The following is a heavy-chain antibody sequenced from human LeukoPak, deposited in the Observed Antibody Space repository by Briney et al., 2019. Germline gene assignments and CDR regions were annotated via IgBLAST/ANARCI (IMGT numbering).Heavy chain of an antibody. CDR1: GFTFNSHE. CDR2: ISTGATTI. CDR3: ARGGYCSSTICYPRNAFDM. Sequence: GGSLRLSCAASGFTFNSHEMNWVRQAPGKGLEGISHISTGATTIYYADSVKGRFTISRDNAKNSLYLQMNSLRAEDTAVYYCARGGYCSSTICYPRNAFDMWGQGTMVTVSS. V-gene: IGHV3-48*03. J-gene: IGHJ3*02. D-gene: IGHD2-2*01.